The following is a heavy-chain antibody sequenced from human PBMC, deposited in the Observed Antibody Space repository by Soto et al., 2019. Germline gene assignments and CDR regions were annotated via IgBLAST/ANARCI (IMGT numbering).Heavy chain of an antibody. CDR2: ISGSGGTT. CDR3: AKRQSFDFWSGYLPFFDY. CDR1: GSTFSSYA. Sequence: PGGSLRLSCAVSGSTFSSYAMSWVRQAPGKGLEWVSGISGSGGTTYYADSVKGRFTISRDNSKNTLYLHMSSLRVEDTAIYYCAKRQSFDFWSGYLPFFDYWGQGTPVTVSS. J-gene: IGHJ4*02. D-gene: IGHD3-3*01. V-gene: IGHV3-23*01.